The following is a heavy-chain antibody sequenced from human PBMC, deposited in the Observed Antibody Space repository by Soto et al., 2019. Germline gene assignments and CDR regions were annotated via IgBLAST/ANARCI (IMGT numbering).Heavy chain of an antibody. V-gene: IGHV3-30*18. CDR1: GFIFRNYG. J-gene: IGHJ4*02. Sequence: QVQLVESGGDVVQPGRSLRLSCAASGFIFRNYGMHWVRQAPGKGLEWVAIISYDGTNEYYAESVKGRFTISRDNSKSTLYLQMNSLRAEDTSIYYCAKDFNYYDSSGYWPDYWGQGTLVTVSS. CDR3: AKDFNYYDSSGYWPDY. D-gene: IGHD3-22*01. CDR2: ISYDGTNE.